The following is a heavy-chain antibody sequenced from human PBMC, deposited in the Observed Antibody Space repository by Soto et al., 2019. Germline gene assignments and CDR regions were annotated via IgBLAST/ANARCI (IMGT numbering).Heavy chain of an antibody. Sequence: EVQLVESGGGLVKPGGSLRLSCAASGFTFSSYSMNWVRQAPGKGLEWVSSISSSSSYIYYADSVKGRFTISGDNAKNSLYLQMNSLRAEDTAVYYCARDSGATYYYDSSAPADYWGQGTLVTVSS. CDR3: ARDSGATYYYDSSAPADY. D-gene: IGHD3-22*01. J-gene: IGHJ4*02. CDR2: ISSSSSYI. V-gene: IGHV3-21*01. CDR1: GFTFSSYS.